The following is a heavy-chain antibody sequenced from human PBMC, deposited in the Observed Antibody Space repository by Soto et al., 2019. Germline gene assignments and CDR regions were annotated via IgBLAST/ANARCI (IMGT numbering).Heavy chain of an antibody. CDR1: GYTFTGHY. V-gene: IGHV1-2*02. J-gene: IGHJ5*02. Sequence: GASVKVSCKTSGYTFTGHYIHWVRQAPEQGPEWVGEIGPESGATRYAQKFQGRVTMTRDTSISTAYMELSRLRSDDTAVYYCARGDYDFWSGPGLSWFDPWGQGTLVTVSS. CDR2: IGPESGAT. CDR3: ARGDYDFWSGPGLSWFDP. D-gene: IGHD3-3*01.